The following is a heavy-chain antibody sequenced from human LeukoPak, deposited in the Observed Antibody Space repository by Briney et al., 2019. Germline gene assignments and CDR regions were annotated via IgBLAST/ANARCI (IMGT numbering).Heavy chain of an antibody. D-gene: IGHD3-10*01. CDR1: GFTFSSYS. CDR2: ISSSSSYI. Sequence: PGRSLRLSCAVSGFTFSSYSMNWVRQAAGKGLEWVSSISSSSSYIYYADSVKGRFTISRDNTKNSLYLQMNSLRAEDTAVYYCARVGWFGELLFDPWGQGTLVTVSS. CDR3: ARVGWFGELLFDP. J-gene: IGHJ5*02. V-gene: IGHV3-21*01.